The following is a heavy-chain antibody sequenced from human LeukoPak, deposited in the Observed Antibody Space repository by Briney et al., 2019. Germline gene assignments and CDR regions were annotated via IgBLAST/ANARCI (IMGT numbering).Heavy chain of an antibody. D-gene: IGHD2-8*01. V-gene: IGHV7-4-1*02. J-gene: IGHJ4*02. CDR1: GYTFTSYA. CDR2: INTNTGNP. CDR3: ARMGYCTRATCGGAFDF. Sequence: ASVKVSCKASGYTFTSYAMNWVRQAPGQGLEWMGWINTNTGNPAYAQGFTGRFVFSLDTSVSTAYLQISSLKAEDTAVYYCARMGYCTRATCGGAFDFWGQGTLVTVSS.